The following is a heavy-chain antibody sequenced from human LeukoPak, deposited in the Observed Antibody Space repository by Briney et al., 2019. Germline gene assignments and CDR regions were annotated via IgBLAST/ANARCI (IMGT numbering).Heavy chain of an antibody. D-gene: IGHD3-10*01. V-gene: IGHV1-2*02. J-gene: IGHJ4*02. CDR2: INPNSGGT. Sequence: ASVKVSCKASGYTFTGYYMHWVRQAPGQGLEWMGWINPNSGGTNYAQKFQGRVTMTRDTSVSTAYMELSRLRSDDTAVYYCAREGPITMVRGANFDYWGQGTLVTVSS. CDR1: GYTFTGYY. CDR3: AREGPITMVRGANFDY.